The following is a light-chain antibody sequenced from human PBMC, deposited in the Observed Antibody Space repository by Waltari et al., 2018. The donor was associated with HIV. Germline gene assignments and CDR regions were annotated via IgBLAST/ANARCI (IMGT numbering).Light chain of an antibody. CDR3: QQSYSTPWT. CDR2: AAS. CDR1: QSISSY. V-gene: IGKV1-39*01. J-gene: IGKJ1*01. Sequence: IQMTQSPSSLSASVGDRVTITCRASQSISSYLNWYPQKPGKAPKLLIYAASSLQSGVPSRFSGSGSGTDFTLTISSLQPEDFAAYYCQQSYSTPWTFGQGTKVEIK.